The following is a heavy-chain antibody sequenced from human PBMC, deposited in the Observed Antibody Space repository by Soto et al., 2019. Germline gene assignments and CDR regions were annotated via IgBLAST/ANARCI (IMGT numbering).Heavy chain of an antibody. V-gene: IGHV1-2*02. J-gene: IGHJ5*02. D-gene: IGHD6-19*01. CDR3: AALPQQAVDDTGFDP. Sequence: ASVKVSCKASGYTFINYYMHWVRQAPGQGFEWMGRISPKSGGTNYAQKFQGRVSMTWDTSLKTAYMELISLRAEDTAVYYCAALPQQAVDDTGFDPWGQGTLVTVSS. CDR2: ISPKSGGT. CDR1: GYTFINYY.